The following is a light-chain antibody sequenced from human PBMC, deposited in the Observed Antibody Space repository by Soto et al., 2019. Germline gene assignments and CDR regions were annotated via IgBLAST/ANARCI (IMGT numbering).Light chain of an antibody. CDR2: GDN. CDR1: SSNIGAEYD. Sequence: QSVLTQPPSVSGAPGQRVAISCTGSSSNIGAEYDVHWYQQLPGTAPKRLIYGDNNWPSGVPDRFSGSKSGTSASLAITGLQPEDEADYYCQSYDSSLTTFVFGTGTKATVL. CDR3: QSYDSSLTTFV. V-gene: IGLV1-40*01. J-gene: IGLJ1*01.